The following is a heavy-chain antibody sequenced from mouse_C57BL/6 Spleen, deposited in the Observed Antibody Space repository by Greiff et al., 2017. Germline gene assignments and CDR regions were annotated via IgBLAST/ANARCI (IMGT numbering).Heavy chain of an antibody. CDR3: AREGLGPFAY. CDR1: GYTFTSYT. D-gene: IGHD4-1*01. V-gene: IGHV1-4*01. CDR2: INPSSGYT. Sequence: QVHVKQSGAELARPGASVKMSCKASGYTFTSYTMHWVKQRPGQGLEWIGYINPSSGYTKYNQKFKDKATLTADKSSSTAYMQLSSLTSEDSAVYYCAREGLGPFAYWGQGTLVTVSA. J-gene: IGHJ3*01.